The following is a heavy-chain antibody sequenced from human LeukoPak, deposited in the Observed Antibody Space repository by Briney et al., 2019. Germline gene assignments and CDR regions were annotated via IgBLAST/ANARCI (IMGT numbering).Heavy chain of an antibody. J-gene: IGHJ4*02. V-gene: IGHV4-59*01. CDR1: GGPISSYY. D-gene: IGHD1-7*01. CDR3: ARGSGNFWY. Sequence: SETLSLTCTVSGGPISSYYWSWIRQPPGKGLEWIGYVYYTGSTNYNPSLKSRVTISVDMSKNQFSLILSSVTAADTAVYYCARGSGNFWYWGQGTLVTVSS. CDR2: VYYTGST.